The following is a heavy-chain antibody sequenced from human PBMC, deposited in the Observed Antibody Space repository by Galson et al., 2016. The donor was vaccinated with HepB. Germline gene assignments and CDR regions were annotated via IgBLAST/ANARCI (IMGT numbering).Heavy chain of an antibody. CDR3: ARDGNHGYDMDY. Sequence: SLRLSCAASGFTVSSSYMSWVRQAPGKGLEWVSVIYSGGSTYYADSVRGRFTISRDNSKNTLYLQMNTLRAEDTAVYYCARDGNHGYDMDYWGQGTLVTVSS. CDR1: GFTVSSSY. J-gene: IGHJ4*02. V-gene: IGHV3-53*01. D-gene: IGHD1-14*01. CDR2: IYSGGST.